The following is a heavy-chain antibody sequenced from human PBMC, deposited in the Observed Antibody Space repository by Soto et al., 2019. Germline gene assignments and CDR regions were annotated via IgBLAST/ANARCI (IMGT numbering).Heavy chain of an antibody. Sequence: GSLRLSCAASGFTFDDYAMHWVRQPPGKGLQWVSLISWDGGSTYYADSVKGRFTISRDNSKNSLYLQMNSLRAEDTALYSCAKTMGTSIVAPMDVWGQGTTVTVSS. CDR1: GFTFDDYA. CDR2: ISWDGGST. D-gene: IGHD6-6*01. J-gene: IGHJ6*02. CDR3: AKTMGTSIVAPMDV. V-gene: IGHV3-43D*04.